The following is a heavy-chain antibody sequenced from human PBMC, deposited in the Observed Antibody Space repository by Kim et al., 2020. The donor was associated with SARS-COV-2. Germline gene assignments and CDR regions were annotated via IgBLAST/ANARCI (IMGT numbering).Heavy chain of an antibody. CDR2: T. D-gene: IGHD1-20*01. J-gene: IGHJ4*02. CDR3: AKEYNWNYYNY. Sequence: TYYADSVKGRFTISRDNSKNTLYLQMNSLRAEDTAVYYCAKEYNWNYYNYWGQGTLVTVSS. V-gene: IGHV3-23*01.